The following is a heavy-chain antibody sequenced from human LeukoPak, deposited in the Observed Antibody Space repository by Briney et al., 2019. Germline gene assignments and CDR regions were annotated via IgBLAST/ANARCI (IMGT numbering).Heavy chain of an antibody. CDR3: ARDAAAGYSLAY. Sequence: PSETLSLTCAVSGGSISGGKWWSWVRQPPGKGLEWIGEISHSGNPNYNPSLKSRLTISVDKAKNQFSLNLNSVTAADTAVYYCARDAAAGYSLAYWGQGTLVTVSS. D-gene: IGHD6-13*01. J-gene: IGHJ4*02. CDR1: GGSISGGKW. V-gene: IGHV4-4*02. CDR2: ISHSGNP.